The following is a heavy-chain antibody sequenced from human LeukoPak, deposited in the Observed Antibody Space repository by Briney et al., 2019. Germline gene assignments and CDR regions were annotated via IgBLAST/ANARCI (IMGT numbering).Heavy chain of an antibody. Sequence: GGSLRLSCAASGFTFSDYYMSWIRQAPGKGLEWVSYISSSGSTIYYADSVKGRFTISRDNAKNSLYLQMNSLRAEDTAVYYCARDGPIVATRFPDYYYYYGMDVWGQGTTVTVSS. J-gene: IGHJ6*02. V-gene: IGHV3-11*01. CDR3: ARDGPIVATRFPDYYYYYGMDV. CDR2: ISSSGSTI. D-gene: IGHD5-12*01. CDR1: GFTFSDYY.